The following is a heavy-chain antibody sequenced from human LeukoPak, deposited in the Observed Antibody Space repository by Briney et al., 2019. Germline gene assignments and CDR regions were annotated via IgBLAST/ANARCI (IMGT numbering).Heavy chain of an antibody. J-gene: IGHJ4*02. V-gene: IGHV1-69*13. CDR1: GGTFSSYA. D-gene: IGHD5-18*01. CDR2: IIPIFGTA. CDR3: ARELEYSYGPGPFDY. Sequence: ASVKVSCKASGGTFSSYAISWVRQAPGQGLEWMGGIIPIFGTANYAQKFQGRVTITADESTSTAYMELSSLRSEDTAVYYCARELEYSYGPGPFDYWGQGTLVTVSS.